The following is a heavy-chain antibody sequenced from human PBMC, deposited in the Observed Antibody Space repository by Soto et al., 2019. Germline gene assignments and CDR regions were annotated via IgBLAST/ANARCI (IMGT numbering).Heavy chain of an antibody. CDR1: GGTFATAA. Sequence: SVKVSCKASGGTFATAAISWVRQAPGQGLEWMGGIMPIFRTADYAQKFQDRVSITADESTRTAYLELRSLRSEDTAVYYCAKEKDRPQLGGNYYYILDVGAQGTRAT. V-gene: IGHV1-69*13. D-gene: IGHD3-16*01. CDR2: IMPIFRTA. J-gene: IGHJ6*02. CDR3: AKEKDRPQLGGNYYYILDV.